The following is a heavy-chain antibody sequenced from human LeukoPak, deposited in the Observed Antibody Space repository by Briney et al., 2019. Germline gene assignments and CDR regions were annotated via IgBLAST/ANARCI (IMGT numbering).Heavy chain of an antibody. CDR3: ARDLRMSTTDGYFEY. J-gene: IGHJ4*02. D-gene: IGHD1-1*01. CDR1: GFTFSDYG. Sequence: VGSLRLSCAASGFTFSDYGMHGVRQAPGKGREWVAVIWYDGTNRYYTDSVKGRFIISRDNSKNTLYLQMNRLRIEDTAVYYCARDLRMSTTDGYFEYWGQGALVTVSS. CDR2: IWYDGTNR. V-gene: IGHV3-33*01.